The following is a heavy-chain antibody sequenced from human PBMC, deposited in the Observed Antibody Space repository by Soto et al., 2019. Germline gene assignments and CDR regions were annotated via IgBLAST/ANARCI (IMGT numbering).Heavy chain of an antibody. CDR3: ARRTNTAGGWFDS. CDR1: GGSISSSSYH. CDR2: IDYSGTT. D-gene: IGHD6-13*01. V-gene: IGHV4-39*01. J-gene: IGHJ5*01. Sequence: SETLSLTCTVSGGSISSSSYHWGWIRQPPGKGLEWIGSIDYSGTTFYNASLNSRVTISADTSKNQFSLKLSSVTAADTALYYCARRTNTAGGWFDSWGQGALVTVSS.